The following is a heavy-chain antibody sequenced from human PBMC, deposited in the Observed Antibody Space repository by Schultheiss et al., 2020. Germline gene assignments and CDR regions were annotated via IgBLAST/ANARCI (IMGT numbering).Heavy chain of an antibody. V-gene: IGHV3-33*08. Sequence: GGSLRLSCAASGFTFSSYWMHWVRQAPGEGLEWVAVIWLDGRNIYYADSVKGRFTISRDDSKNMLYLQMNSLRVEDTAVYYCARHPTWITVTTGGLDPWGQGTLVTVSS. CDR1: GFTFSSYW. D-gene: IGHD4-11*01. J-gene: IGHJ5*02. CDR2: IWLDGRNI. CDR3: ARHPTWITVTTGGLDP.